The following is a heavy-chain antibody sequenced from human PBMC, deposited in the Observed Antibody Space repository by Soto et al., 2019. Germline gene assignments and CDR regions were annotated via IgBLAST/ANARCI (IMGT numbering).Heavy chain of an antibody. J-gene: IGHJ4*02. D-gene: IGHD3-10*01. CDR2: ISGGGGSS. V-gene: IGHV3-23*01. Sequence: EVQLLESGGGLAQPGGSLRLSCETSGFPFSSYAMAWDRQAPGKGLAWVSGISGGGGSSFYADSVKGRFTISRDNSKSTLYLQMSSLRAEDTAVYYCVRVEGSGGYFDYWSQRILVTVYS. CDR3: VRVEGSGGYFDY. CDR1: GFPFSSYA.